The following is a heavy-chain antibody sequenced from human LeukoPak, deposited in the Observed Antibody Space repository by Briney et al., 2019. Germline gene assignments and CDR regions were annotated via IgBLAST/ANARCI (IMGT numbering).Heavy chain of an antibody. CDR3: ARGGGLDV. CDR1: GFTFSSYW. J-gene: IGHJ6*02. D-gene: IGHD3-16*01. V-gene: IGHV3-7*03. CDR2: INHNGNVN. Sequence: PGGSLRLSCEASGFTFSSYWMNWARRDPGQGLEWVASINHNGNVNYYVDSVKGRFTISRDNAKNSLYLQMSNLRAEDTAVYFCARGGGLDVWGQGATVTVSS.